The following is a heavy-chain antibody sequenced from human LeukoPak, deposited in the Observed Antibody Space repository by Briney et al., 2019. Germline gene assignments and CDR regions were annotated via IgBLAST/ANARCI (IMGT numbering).Heavy chain of an antibody. J-gene: IGHJ5*02. V-gene: IGHV1-2*02. CDR2: INPNSGGT. CDR3: ARDSSGYCSSISCYSRLGFDP. CDR1: GYTFTGYY. D-gene: IGHD2-2*02. Sequence: GASVKVSCKASGYTFTGYYMHWVRQAPGQGLEWMGWINPNSGGTNYAQKFQGRVTMTRDTSISTAYMELSRLRSDDTAVYYCARDSSGYCSSISCYSRLGFDPWGQGTLVTVSS.